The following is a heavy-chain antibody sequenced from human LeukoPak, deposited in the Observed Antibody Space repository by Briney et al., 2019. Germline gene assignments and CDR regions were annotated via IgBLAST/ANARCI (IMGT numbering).Heavy chain of an antibody. V-gene: IGHV3-23*01. D-gene: IGHD5-24*01. CDR2: IAGSGGST. CDR1: GFTFSSYA. CDR3: AKDTREMATPYFDY. J-gene: IGHJ4*02. Sequence: PGGSLRLSCAASGFTFSSYAMNWVRQAPGKGLEWVSTIAGSGGSTYYADSVKGRFTISRDNSKNTLYLQMNSLRAEDTAVYYCAKDTREMATPYFDYWGQGTLVTVSS.